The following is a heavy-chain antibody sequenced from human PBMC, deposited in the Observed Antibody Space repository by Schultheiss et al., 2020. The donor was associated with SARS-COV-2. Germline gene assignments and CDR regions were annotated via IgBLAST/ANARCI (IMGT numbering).Heavy chain of an antibody. CDR3: ARAARVEQLFSVRGGHLDY. J-gene: IGHJ4*02. Sequence: GSLRLSCTVSSGSLIPYYWAWIRQPPGKGLEWIGYISYTGSPSYNPSLKSRVTFSLDTSKKQFSLRLGSVTAADTAVYYCARAARVEQLFSVRGGHLDYWGRGTQVTVSS. CDR1: SGSLIPYY. D-gene: IGHD3-10*01. CDR2: ISYTGSP. V-gene: IGHV4-59*01.